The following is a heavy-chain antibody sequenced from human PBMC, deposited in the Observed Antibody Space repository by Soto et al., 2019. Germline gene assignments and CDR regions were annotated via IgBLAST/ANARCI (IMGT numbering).Heavy chain of an antibody. CDR1: GYSFSFYG. J-gene: IGHJ4*02. V-gene: IGHV1-18*01. CDR3: ARDILRGYDSSGFYS. CDR2: INPSDGNR. D-gene: IGHD3-22*01. Sequence: QIQLVQSGAEWRKPGASVKVSCKASGYSFSFYGINWVRQAPGQGLDWMGWINPSDGNRNFAQNFEDRVTMTTATSTNTVFLELRSLKSDDTAIYYCARDILRGYDSSGFYSWGQGTMVTVSS.